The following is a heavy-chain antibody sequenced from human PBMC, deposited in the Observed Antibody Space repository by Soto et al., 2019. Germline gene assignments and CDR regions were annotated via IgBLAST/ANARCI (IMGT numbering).Heavy chain of an antibody. CDR1: GFTFGSYW. CDR2: IDSDGSST. J-gene: IGHJ6*02. Sequence: EVQLVESGGGLVQPGGSLRVSCEASGFTFGSYWMNWVRQAPGKGLVWVSRIDSDGSSTTYADPVKGRFTTSRDNAKNTLYLQMSSLRVEDTAVYYCARGRPYGMDVWCQGTTGTVSS. CDR3: ARGRPYGMDV. V-gene: IGHV3-74*01.